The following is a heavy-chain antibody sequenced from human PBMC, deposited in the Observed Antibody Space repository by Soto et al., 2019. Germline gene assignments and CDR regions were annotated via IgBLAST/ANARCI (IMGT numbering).Heavy chain of an antibody. Sequence: GGSLRLSCAASGFTFSSYAMSWVRQAPGKGLEWVSAISGSGGSTYYADSVKGRFTISRDNSKNTLYLQMNSLRAEDTAVYYCAKMVLRFLELYYYYMDVWGKGTTVTVSS. J-gene: IGHJ6*03. CDR1: GFTFSSYA. D-gene: IGHD3-3*01. CDR3: AKMVLRFLELYYYYMDV. V-gene: IGHV3-23*01. CDR2: ISGSGGST.